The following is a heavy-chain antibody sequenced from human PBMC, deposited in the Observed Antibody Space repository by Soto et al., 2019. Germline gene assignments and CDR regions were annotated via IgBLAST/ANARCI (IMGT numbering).Heavy chain of an antibody. CDR1: GYSFTSYW. V-gene: IGHV5-51*01. D-gene: IGHD1-1*01. CDR2: IYPDDSDT. J-gene: IGHJ6*02. Sequence: PGESLKISCEGSGYSFTSYWIVWVRQLPGKGLEWMGIIYPDDSDTRYSPSFQGQVTISADKSNSTAYLQWSSLKASDTAMYYCARFTSSLEPYGMYVWGRGTTVTVSS. CDR3: ARFTSSLEPYGMYV.